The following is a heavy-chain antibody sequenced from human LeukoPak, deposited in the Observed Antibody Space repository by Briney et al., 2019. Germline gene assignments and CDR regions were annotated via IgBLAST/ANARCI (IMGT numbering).Heavy chain of an antibody. D-gene: IGHD3-3*01. Sequence: SSETLSLTCTVSGGSISSYYWSWIRQPAGKGLEWIGRIYTSGSTNYNPSLKSRVTISVVKSKNQFSLKLSSVTAADTAVYYCARESAVSERLSLDYYYYYMDVWGKGTTVTVSS. CDR2: IYTSGST. V-gene: IGHV4-4*07. CDR1: GGSISSYY. CDR3: ARESAVSERLSLDYYYYYMDV. J-gene: IGHJ6*03.